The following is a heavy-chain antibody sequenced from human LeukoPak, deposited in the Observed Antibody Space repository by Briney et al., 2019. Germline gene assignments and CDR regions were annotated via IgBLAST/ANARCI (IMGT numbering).Heavy chain of an antibody. V-gene: IGHV3-21*01. J-gene: IGHJ4*02. D-gene: IGHD5-18*01. Sequence: PGGSLRPSRAASEFTFSSYSMNWVRQAPGKGLEWVSSISSSSSYIYYADSVKGRLTISRDNAKNSLYLQMNSLRAEDTAVYYCARAAYSYGPRGFDYWGQGTLVTVSS. CDR1: EFTFSSYS. CDR2: ISSSSSYI. CDR3: ARAAYSYGPRGFDY.